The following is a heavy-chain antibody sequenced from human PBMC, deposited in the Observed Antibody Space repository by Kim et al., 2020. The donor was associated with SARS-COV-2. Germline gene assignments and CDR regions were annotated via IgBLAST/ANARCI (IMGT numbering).Heavy chain of an antibody. V-gene: IGHV5-51*01. Sequence: RDSPSCQGQVTISADKSISTAYLQWSSLKASDTAMYYCARPSYSSNAVDYWGQGTLVTVSS. J-gene: IGHJ4*02. D-gene: IGHD6-19*01. CDR3: ARPSYSSNAVDY.